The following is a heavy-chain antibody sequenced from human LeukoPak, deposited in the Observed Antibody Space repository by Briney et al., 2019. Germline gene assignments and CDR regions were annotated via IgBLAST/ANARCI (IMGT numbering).Heavy chain of an antibody. J-gene: IGHJ4*02. Sequence: SETLSLTCTVSGGSISSYYWSWIRQPPGKGLEWIGYIYYSGSTNYNPSLKSRVTISVDTSKNQFSLKLSSVTAADTAVYYCARTVATIPPEPFDYWGRGTLVTVSS. CDR3: ARTVATIPPEPFDY. CDR2: IYYSGST. CDR1: GGSISSYY. V-gene: IGHV4-59*01. D-gene: IGHD5-24*01.